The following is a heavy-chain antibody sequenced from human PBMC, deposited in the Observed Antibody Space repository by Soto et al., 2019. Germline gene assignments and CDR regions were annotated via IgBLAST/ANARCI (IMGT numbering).Heavy chain of an antibody. CDR3: AKDGPRWLVRFLGWFDP. J-gene: IGHJ5*02. D-gene: IGHD6-19*01. CDR2: ISYDGSNK. V-gene: IGHV3-30*18. Sequence: QVQLVESGGGVVQPGRSLRLSCAASGFTFCSYGMHWVRQAPGKGLEWVAVISYDGSNKYYADSVKGRFTISRDNSKNTLYLQMNSLRAEDTAVYYCAKDGPRWLVRFLGWFDPWGQGTLVTVSS. CDR1: GFTFCSYG.